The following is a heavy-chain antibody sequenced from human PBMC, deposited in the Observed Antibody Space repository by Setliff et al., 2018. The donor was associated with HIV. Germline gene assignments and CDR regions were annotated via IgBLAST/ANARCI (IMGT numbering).Heavy chain of an antibody. CDR1: GGSISRSFYY. V-gene: IGHV4-39*01. Sequence: SETLSLTCSVSGGSISRSFYYWGWLRQPPGKGLEWIGSFSYNGRTYYIPSLKSRVTISVDTSKNQFSLKLSSVTAADTAVYYCASRMGPCGGDCYLNYWGQGRLVTVSS. J-gene: IGHJ4*02. CDR2: FSYNGRT. CDR3: ASRMGPCGGDCYLNY. D-gene: IGHD2-21*02.